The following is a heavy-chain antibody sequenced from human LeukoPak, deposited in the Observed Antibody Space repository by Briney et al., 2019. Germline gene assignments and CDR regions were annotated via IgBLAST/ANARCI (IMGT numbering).Heavy chain of an antibody. CDR1: GGTFSSYV. D-gene: IGHD7-27*01. CDR2: IIPIFGTA. Sequence: VASVKVSCKASGGTFSSYVISWVRQAPGQGLEWMGGIIPIFGTANYAQKFQGRVTITTDESTSTAYMELSSLRSEDTAVYFCARDHWGIGENGHDYFYYDMDVWGQGTTVTVSS. CDR3: ARDHWGIGENGHDYFYYDMDV. J-gene: IGHJ6*02. V-gene: IGHV1-69*05.